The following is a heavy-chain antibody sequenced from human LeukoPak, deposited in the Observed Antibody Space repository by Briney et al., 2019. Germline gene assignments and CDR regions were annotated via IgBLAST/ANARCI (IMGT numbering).Heavy chain of an antibody. CDR1: GYTFTSYD. CDR2: MNPNSGNT. CDR3: ARGCSSGWPFYYYYMDV. D-gene: IGHD6-19*01. Sequence: ASVKVSCKASGYTFTSYDINWVRQATGQGLEWMGWMNPNSGNTGYAQKFQGRVTMTRNTSISTAYMELSSLRSEDTAVYYCARGCSSGWPFYYYYMDVWGKGTMVTISS. J-gene: IGHJ6*03. V-gene: IGHV1-8*01.